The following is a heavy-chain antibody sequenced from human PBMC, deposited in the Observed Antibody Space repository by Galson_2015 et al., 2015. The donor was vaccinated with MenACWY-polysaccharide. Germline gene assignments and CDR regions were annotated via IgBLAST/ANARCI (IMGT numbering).Heavy chain of an antibody. Sequence: ETLSLTCTVSGGSISSINYYWGWIRQPPGKGLQWIGSIYYSGRTYYNPSLKSRITRSVDTSKNQFSLQLSSVTAADTAVHYCARLGVVVVPAADKLYWFDPWGQGTLVTVSS. CDR2: IYYSGRT. CDR1: GGSISSINYY. J-gene: IGHJ5*02. CDR3: ARLGVVVVPAADKLYWFDP. V-gene: IGHV4-39*01. D-gene: IGHD2-2*01.